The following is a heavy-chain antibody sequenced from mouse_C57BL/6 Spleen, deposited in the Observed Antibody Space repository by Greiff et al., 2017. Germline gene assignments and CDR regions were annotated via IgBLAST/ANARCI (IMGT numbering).Heavy chain of an antibody. CDR1: GFTFSSYA. V-gene: IGHV5-9-1*02. D-gene: IGHD2-1*01. Sequence: EVQVVESGEGLVKPGGSLKLSCAASGFTFSSYAMSWVRQTPGKRLEWVAYISSGGDYIYYADTVKGRFTISRDNARNTLYLQMSSLKSEDTAMYYCTRECNLYYFDYWGQGTTLTVSS. CDR3: TRECNLYYFDY. J-gene: IGHJ2*01. CDR2: ISSGGDYI.